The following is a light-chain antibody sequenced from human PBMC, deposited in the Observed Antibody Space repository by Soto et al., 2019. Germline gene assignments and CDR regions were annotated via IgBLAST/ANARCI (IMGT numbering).Light chain of an antibody. Sequence: DIVMTQSPLSLSVTPGEPASISCRSSQSLLHSSGYSYLDWYLQKPGQSPQVLIYLGSIRASGVPHRFSGSGSGTDFTLKISRVDAGDVEIYYCVQGLQTPFTFGPGTKVFIK. V-gene: IGKV2-28*01. J-gene: IGKJ3*01. CDR3: VQGLQTPFT. CDR1: QSLLHSSGYSY. CDR2: LGS.